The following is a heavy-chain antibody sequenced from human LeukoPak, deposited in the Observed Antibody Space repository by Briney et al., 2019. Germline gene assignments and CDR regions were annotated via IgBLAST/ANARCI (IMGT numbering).Heavy chain of an antibody. CDR2: IYYSGST. Sequence: PSETLSLTCTVSGGSISSSSYYWGWIRQPPGKGLEWIGSIYYSGSTYYNPSLKSRVTISVDTSKNQFSLKLSSVTAADTAVYYCAREVYSGYDYRIDYWGQGTLVTVSS. J-gene: IGHJ4*02. CDR1: GGSISSSSYY. D-gene: IGHD5-12*01. V-gene: IGHV4-39*07. CDR3: AREVYSGYDYRIDY.